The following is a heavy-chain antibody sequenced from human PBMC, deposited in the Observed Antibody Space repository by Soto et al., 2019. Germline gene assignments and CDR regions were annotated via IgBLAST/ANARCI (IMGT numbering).Heavy chain of an antibody. CDR2: ISSSSSYI. Sequence: GGSLRLSCAASGFTFSSYSVNWVRKAPGKGLEWVSSISSSSSYIYYADSVKGRFTISRDNAKNSLYLQMNSLRAEDTAVYYCARDPGIAVAGLFDPWGQGTLVTVSS. D-gene: IGHD6-19*01. J-gene: IGHJ5*02. CDR3: ARDPGIAVAGLFDP. CDR1: GFTFSSYS. V-gene: IGHV3-21*01.